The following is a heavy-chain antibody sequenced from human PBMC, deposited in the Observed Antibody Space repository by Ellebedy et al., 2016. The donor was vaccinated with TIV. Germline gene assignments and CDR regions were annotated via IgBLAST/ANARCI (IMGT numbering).Heavy chain of an antibody. CDR1: GFTFSSSW. J-gene: IGHJ3*02. Sequence: GESLKISCAASGFTFSSSWMTWVRQAPGKGLEWVANIKHDGSEQYYVDSVKGRFSVSRDTAKNSLYLQMSSLRAEDAAVYYCARWDFDSFNAFDIWGQGTTVTVSS. V-gene: IGHV3-7*01. CDR3: ARWDFDSFNAFDI. CDR2: IKHDGSEQ. D-gene: IGHD3-9*01.